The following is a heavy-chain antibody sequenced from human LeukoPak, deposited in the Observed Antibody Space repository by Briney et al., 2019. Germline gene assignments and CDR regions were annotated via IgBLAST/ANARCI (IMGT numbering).Heavy chain of an antibody. CDR2: INIDGSTT. J-gene: IGHJ4*02. CDR3: ARGQDS. V-gene: IGHV3-74*01. Sequence: GGSLRLSCAASGFTFSNYWMHWVRQAPGKGLVWVSHINIDGSTTNYADSVKGRFTISRDNAKNTLYLQMNSLRAEGTAIYYCARGQDSWGQGTLVTVSS. CDR1: GFTFSNYW.